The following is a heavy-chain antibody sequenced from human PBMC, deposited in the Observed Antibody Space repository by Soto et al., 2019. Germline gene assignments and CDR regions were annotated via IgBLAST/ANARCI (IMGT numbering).Heavy chain of an antibody. CDR1: GFTFNSYW. CDR3: ARGGFGAFYLDS. Sequence: EVQLVESGGGLVQPGGSLRLSCAASGFTFNSYWIHWVRQAPGEGLVWVSRVNGDGTTTNYADSVKGRFASSRDNAKNTLYLQMNSLRAEDTAVYYCARGGFGAFYLDSWGQGTLLTVSS. CDR2: VNGDGTTT. D-gene: IGHD3-10*01. V-gene: IGHV3-74*01. J-gene: IGHJ4*02.